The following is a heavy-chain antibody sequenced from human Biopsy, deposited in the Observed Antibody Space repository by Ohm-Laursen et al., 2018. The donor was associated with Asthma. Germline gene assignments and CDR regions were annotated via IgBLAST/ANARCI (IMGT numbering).Heavy chain of an antibody. CDR1: GDSFSNYA. CDR3: ARGYSGSDRIVYYYSGLEA. J-gene: IGHJ6*02. D-gene: IGHD5-12*01. CDR2: LIPVLGTP. Sequence: SVKVSCNASGDSFSNYAISWVRQAPGQGLEWMGGLIPVLGTPDHAQMFEGRVTITADESTSTAYMGLSSLSSEDTAVYYCARGYSGSDRIVYYYSGLEAWGQGTTVTVSS. V-gene: IGHV1-69*13.